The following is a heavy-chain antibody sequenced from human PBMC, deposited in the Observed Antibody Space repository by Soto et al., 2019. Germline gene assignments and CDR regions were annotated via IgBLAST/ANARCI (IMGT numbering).Heavy chain of an antibody. V-gene: IGHV4-34*01. CDR2: INHSGST. J-gene: IGHJ5*02. D-gene: IGHD6-13*01. CDR1: GGSFSGYY. CDR3: AIGIGGAAAADNWFDP. Sequence: QVQLQQWGAGLLKPSETLSLTCAVYGGSFSGYYWSWIRQPPGKGLEWIGEINHSGSTNYNPSLKSRVTISVDTSKNQFSLKLSSVTAADTAVYYCAIGIGGAAAADNWFDPWGQGTLVTVSS.